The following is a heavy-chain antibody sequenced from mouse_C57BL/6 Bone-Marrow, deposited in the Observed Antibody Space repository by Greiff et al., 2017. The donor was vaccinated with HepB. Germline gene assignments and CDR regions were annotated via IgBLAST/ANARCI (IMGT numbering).Heavy chain of an antibody. CDR1: GFTFSSYA. Sequence: EVMLVESGGGLVKPGGSLKLSCAASGFTFSSYAMSWVRQTPEKRLEWVATISDGGSYTYYPDNVKGRFTISRDNAKNNLYLQMSHLKSEDTAMYYCARSMIYGSSYGYAMDYWGQGTSVTVSS. J-gene: IGHJ4*01. D-gene: IGHD1-1*01. CDR3: ARSMIYGSSYGYAMDY. CDR2: ISDGGSYT. V-gene: IGHV5-4*03.